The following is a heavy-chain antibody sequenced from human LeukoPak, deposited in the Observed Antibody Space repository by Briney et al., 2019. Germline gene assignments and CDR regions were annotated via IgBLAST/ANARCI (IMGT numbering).Heavy chain of an antibody. CDR3: ARDPQIAY. Sequence: GGSLRLSCAASGFTLSNYLLTWVRPAPRQGVKWVAKIKQDGSEKHYVYSVKGRFTSSRDNAKNSLYLQMNSLRAEDTAVYYCARDPQIAYWGQGTLVTASS. J-gene: IGHJ4*02. V-gene: IGHV3-7*01. CDR1: GFTLSNYL. CDR2: IKQDGSEK.